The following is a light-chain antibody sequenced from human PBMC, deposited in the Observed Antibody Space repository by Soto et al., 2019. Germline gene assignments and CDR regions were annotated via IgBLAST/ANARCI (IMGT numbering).Light chain of an antibody. CDR1: QSVGRS. V-gene: IGKV1-5*01. J-gene: IGKJ1*01. CDR2: GVS. CDR3: QQFYKGWT. Sequence: DIQMTQSPSTLSASVGDRVTITCRASQSVGRSLAWYQQQRGKAPKLLIYGVSTLESGVPSRFSGFGSGTEFTLSISSLQPGDFGTYYSQQFYKGWTFGQGTRV.